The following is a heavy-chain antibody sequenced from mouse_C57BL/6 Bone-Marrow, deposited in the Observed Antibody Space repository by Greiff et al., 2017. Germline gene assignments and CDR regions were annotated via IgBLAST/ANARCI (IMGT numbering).Heavy chain of an antibody. D-gene: IGHD2-3*01. CDR1: GYTFTTYP. Sequence: VKLVESGAELVKPGASVKMSCKASGYTFTTYPIEWMKQNHGKSLEWIGNFHPYNDDTKYNEKFKGKATLTVEKSSSTVYLELSRLTSDDSAVYYCARQMMVTLYYFDYWGQGTTLTVSS. CDR3: ARQMMVTLYYFDY. V-gene: IGHV1-47*01. CDR2: FHPYNDDT. J-gene: IGHJ2*01.